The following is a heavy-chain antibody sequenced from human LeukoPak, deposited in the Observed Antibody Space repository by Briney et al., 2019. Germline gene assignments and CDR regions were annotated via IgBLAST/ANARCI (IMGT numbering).Heavy chain of an antibody. J-gene: IGHJ5*02. V-gene: IGHV1-46*01. Sequence: WASVKVSCKASGYTFTSYYMHWVRQAPGQGLEWMGIFNPSGGSTSYAQKFQGRVTMTRDMSTSTVYMELSGLRSEDTAVYYCAIGRNTVSNWFDPWGQGTLVTVSS. CDR2: FNPSGGST. CDR1: GYTFTSYY. CDR3: AIGRNTVSNWFDP. D-gene: IGHD4-11*01.